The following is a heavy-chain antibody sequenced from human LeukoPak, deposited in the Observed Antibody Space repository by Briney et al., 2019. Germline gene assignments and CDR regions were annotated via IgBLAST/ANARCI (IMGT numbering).Heavy chain of an antibody. CDR3: ACTAMVDDAFDI. D-gene: IGHD5-18*01. J-gene: IGHJ3*02. Sequence: SETLSLTCTVSGGSISSSSYYWGWIRQPPGKGLEWIGYIYHSGSTYYNPSLKSRVTISVDRSKNQFSLKLSSVTAADTAVYYCACTAMVDDAFDIWGQGTMVTVSS. CDR1: GGSISSSSYY. V-gene: IGHV4-39*07. CDR2: IYHSGST.